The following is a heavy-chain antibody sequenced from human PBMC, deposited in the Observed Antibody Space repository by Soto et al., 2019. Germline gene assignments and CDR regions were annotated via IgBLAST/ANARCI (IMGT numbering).Heavy chain of an antibody. D-gene: IGHD1-20*01. CDR2: RNPNTANT. Sequence: QVQLVQSGAEVKKPGASVKVASKAFGYTFTSFDINWVRQASGQGLEWMGWRNPNTANTGYAQKLQGRVTMTRNTSISTAYVELSSLTSEDTAAYYCAREITGKFPSWGQGTLVTFSP. CDR1: GYTFTSFD. CDR3: AREITGKFPS. J-gene: IGHJ4*02. V-gene: IGHV1-8*01.